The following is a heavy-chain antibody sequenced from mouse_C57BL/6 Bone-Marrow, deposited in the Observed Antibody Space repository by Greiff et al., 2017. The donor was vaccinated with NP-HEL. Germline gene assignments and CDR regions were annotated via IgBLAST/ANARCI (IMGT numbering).Heavy chain of an antibody. D-gene: IGHD2-4*01. CDR1: GYTFTSYW. J-gene: IGHJ3*01. CDR3: ARDDYDVEAIAY. CDR2: IDPSDSET. V-gene: IGHV1-52*01. Sequence: VQLQQPGAELVRPGSSVKLSCKASGYTFTSYWMHWVKQRPIQGLEWIGNIDPSDSETHYNQKFKDKATLTVDKSASTAYMQLSSLTSGDSAVYYCARDDYDVEAIAYWGQGTLVTVSA.